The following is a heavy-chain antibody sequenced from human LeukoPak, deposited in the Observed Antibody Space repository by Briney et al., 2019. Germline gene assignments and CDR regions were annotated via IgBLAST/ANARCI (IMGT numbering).Heavy chain of an antibody. J-gene: IGHJ4*02. CDR2: ISSSGRYI. D-gene: IGHD1-26*01. CDR3: ARDGGSYGPGDY. CDR1: GFTFSSYS. V-gene: IGHV3-21*01. Sequence: PGGSLRLSCAASGFTFSSYSMSWVRQAPGKGLEWVSSISSSGRYIYYADSVKGRFTISRDNAKNSLYLQMNSLRAEDTAVYYCARDGGSYGPGDYWGQGTLVTVSS.